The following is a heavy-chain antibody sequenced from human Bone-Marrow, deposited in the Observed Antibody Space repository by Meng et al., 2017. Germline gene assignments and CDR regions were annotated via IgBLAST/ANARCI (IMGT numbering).Heavy chain of an antibody. Sequence: LVPSAAGWDHSCAAVGSLCQAAGHTFTGQSLYGVRQAPGQGHEWVGSFACNNCGAIHGTKFKDRAHLTRDTSITTAYMDLSRLTSDDTAVYYCARDAGRAAGPRWGQGTLVTVSS. D-gene: IGHD6-13*01. CDR1: GHTFTGQS. J-gene: IGHJ4*02. CDR2: FACNNCGA. CDR3: ARDAGRAAGPR. V-gene: IGHV1-2*02.